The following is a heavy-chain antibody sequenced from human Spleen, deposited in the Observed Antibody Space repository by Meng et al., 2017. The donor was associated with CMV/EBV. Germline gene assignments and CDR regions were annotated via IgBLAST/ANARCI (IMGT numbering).Heavy chain of an antibody. Sequence: GGSLRLSSAASGFTFSSYEMNWVRQAPGKGLEWVSYISRNGSSIYYADSVKGRFTISRDNAKNSVYLQMNSLRAEDTAVYYCAREAAGDYDSSGPVDYWGQGTLVTVSS. V-gene: IGHV3-48*03. CDR2: ISRNGSSI. CDR1: GFTFSSYE. J-gene: IGHJ4*02. D-gene: IGHD3-22*01. CDR3: AREAAGDYDSSGPVDY.